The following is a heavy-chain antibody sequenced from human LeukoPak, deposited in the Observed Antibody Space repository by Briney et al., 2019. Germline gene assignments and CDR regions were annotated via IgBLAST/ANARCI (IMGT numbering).Heavy chain of an antibody. CDR2: INHSGST. J-gene: IGHJ4*02. V-gene: IGHV4-34*01. CDR1: GGSLSGYY. CDR3: AKMGDGDDYTDSSGYYGDY. Sequence: SETLSLTCAIYGGSLSGYYWSWIRQPTGKGLEWLGEINHSGSTNYNQSLKSRVTISVDTSKNQFFLKLNSVTATDTAVYYCAKMGDGDDYTDSSGYYGDYWGQGTLVTVSS. D-gene: IGHD3-22*01.